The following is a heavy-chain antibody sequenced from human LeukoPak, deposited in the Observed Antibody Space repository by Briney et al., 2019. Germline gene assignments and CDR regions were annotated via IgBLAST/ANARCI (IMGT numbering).Heavy chain of an antibody. CDR1: GFTFSSYE. Sequence: GGSPRLSCAASGFTFSSYEMNWVRQAPGKGLEWVSYISSSGTTIYYADSVKGRFTISRDNAKNSLYLQMNSLRAEDTAVYYCARDQGSLDYWGQGTLVTVSS. J-gene: IGHJ4*02. CDR3: ARDQGSLDY. CDR2: ISSSGTTI. V-gene: IGHV3-48*03.